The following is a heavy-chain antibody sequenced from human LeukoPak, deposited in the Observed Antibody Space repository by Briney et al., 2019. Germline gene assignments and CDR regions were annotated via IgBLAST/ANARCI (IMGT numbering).Heavy chain of an antibody. V-gene: IGHV3-23*01. CDR3: AKDDAWIQFND. J-gene: IGHJ4*02. D-gene: IGHD5-24*01. CDR1: GFTFSSYA. Sequence: GGSLRLSCAASGFTFSSYAMSWVRQAPGKGLEWVSAISGSGGSTYCADSVKGRFTISRDNSDNTVYLHMSSLRAGDTAVYFCAKDDAWIQFNDWGQGTLVTVSS. CDR2: ISGSGGST.